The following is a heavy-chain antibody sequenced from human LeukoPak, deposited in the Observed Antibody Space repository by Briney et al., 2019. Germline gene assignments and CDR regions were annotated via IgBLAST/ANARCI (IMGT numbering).Heavy chain of an antibody. CDR1: GGSISSLY. D-gene: IGHD6-13*01. J-gene: IGHJ3*02. V-gene: IGHV4-59*08. CDR3: ARHYSSSDAFDI. Sequence: SGTLSLPWPFSGGSISSLYWGWIPQPPGKGLGWVGYIYYSGSTNYNPSLKSRVTISVDTSKNQFSLKLSSVTAADTAVYYCARHYSSSDAFDIWGQGTMVTVSS. CDR2: IYYSGST.